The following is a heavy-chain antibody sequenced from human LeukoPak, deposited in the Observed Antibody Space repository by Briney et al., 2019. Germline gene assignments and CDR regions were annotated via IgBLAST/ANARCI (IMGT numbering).Heavy chain of an antibody. CDR3: ARDRGAAAGTVFDP. CDR2: IYYSGST. Sequence: SETLSLTCTVSGGSISSSSYYWGWIRQPPGKGLEWIGSIYYSGSTYYNPSLKSRVTISVDTSKNQFSLKLSSVTAADTAVYYCARDRGAAAGTVFDPWGQGTLVTVSS. V-gene: IGHV4-39*07. CDR1: GGSISSSSYY. J-gene: IGHJ5*02. D-gene: IGHD6-13*01.